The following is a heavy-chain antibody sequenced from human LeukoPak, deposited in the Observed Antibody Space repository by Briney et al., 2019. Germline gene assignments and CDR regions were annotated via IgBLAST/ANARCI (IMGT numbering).Heavy chain of an antibody. V-gene: IGHV1-18*01. D-gene: IGHD3-22*01. CDR3: ARDTNYYDSSGAYAFDI. CDR1: GYTFTSYG. CDR2: ISAYNGNT. J-gene: IGHJ3*02. Sequence: ASVKVSCKASGYTFTSYGISWVRQAPGQGLEWMGWISAYNGNTNYAQKLQGRVTMTTDTSTSTAYMELRSLRSDDTAVYYCARDTNYYDSSGAYAFDIWGQGTMATVSS.